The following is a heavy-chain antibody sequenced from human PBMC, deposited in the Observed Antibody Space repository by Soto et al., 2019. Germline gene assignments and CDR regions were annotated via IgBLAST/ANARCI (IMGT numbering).Heavy chain of an antibody. CDR1: GGNISSGGYY. D-gene: IGHD3-22*01. V-gene: IGHV4-31*03. Sequence: PSETLSLTCTVSGGNISSGGYYWSWIRQHPGKGLEWIGYIYYSGSTYYNPSLKSRVTISVDTSKNQFSLKLSSVTAADTAVYYCARTPPQRNYYDSLAFFDYWGQGTLVTVSS. CDR2: IYYSGST. CDR3: ARTPPQRNYYDSLAFFDY. J-gene: IGHJ4*02.